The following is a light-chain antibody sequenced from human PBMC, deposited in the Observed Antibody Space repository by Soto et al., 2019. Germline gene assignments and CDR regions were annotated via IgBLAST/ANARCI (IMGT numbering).Light chain of an antibody. V-gene: IGKV1-39*01. CDR1: QSISYY. J-gene: IGKJ1*01. CDR2: TTS. Sequence: DIQMTQSPSSLSASVGDRVTITCRASQSISYYLNWYQQKPGRAPRLLIYTTSSLQSVVPSKFSGSASGTDFTLTISSLQPEDFATYYCQQSYTTPWTFGQGTKVEIK. CDR3: QQSYTTPWT.